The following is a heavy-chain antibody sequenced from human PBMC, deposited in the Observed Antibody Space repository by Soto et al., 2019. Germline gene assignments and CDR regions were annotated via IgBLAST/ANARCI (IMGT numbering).Heavy chain of an antibody. CDR2: IDYSGTA. CDR3: ARTTGRHLDF. Sequence: LSLTFTVSYGSIIVSNVFWGWVRQPPGKGLEWIGNIDYSGTAYFNPSLGTRVTFPVDTSKNQFSLTLYSVTAADTAVYYCARTTGRHLDFWGQGILVTVSS. J-gene: IGHJ4*02. V-gene: IGHV4-39*01. D-gene: IGHD4-4*01. CDR1: YGSIIVSNVF.